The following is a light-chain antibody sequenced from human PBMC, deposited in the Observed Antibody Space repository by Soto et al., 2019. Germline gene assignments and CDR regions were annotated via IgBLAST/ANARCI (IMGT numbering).Light chain of an antibody. CDR1: QSVSSTY. Sequence: EIELTQSPCTLSLSQGERATLSCRASQSVSSTYLAWYQHKPGQAPRLLIYGASSRATGIPDRFSGSGSGTDFTLIISRLEPEDFAVYYCQQYGNSFVAFGQGTKVDIK. CDR3: QQYGNSFVA. J-gene: IGKJ1*01. V-gene: IGKV3-20*01. CDR2: GAS.